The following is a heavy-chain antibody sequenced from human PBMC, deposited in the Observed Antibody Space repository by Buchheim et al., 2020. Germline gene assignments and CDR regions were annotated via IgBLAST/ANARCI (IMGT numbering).Heavy chain of an antibody. V-gene: IGHV1-69*08. Sequence: QVQLVQSGAEVKKPGSSVKVSCKASGGTFSSYTISWVRQAPGQGLEWMGRIIPILGIANYAQKFQGRVTITADKSTSTAYMDLSSLRSEDTAVYYCARDGYYDISAWGSSLYNYGMDVWGQGTT. CDR2: IIPILGIA. CDR1: GGTFSSYT. D-gene: IGHD3-22*01. J-gene: IGHJ6*02. CDR3: ARDGYYDISAWGSSLYNYGMDV.